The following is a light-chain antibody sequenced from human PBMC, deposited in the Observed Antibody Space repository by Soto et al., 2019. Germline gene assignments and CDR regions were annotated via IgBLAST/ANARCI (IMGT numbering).Light chain of an antibody. CDR2: LSSDGSH. CDR3: LPWGTGLGV. J-gene: IGLJ2*01. V-gene: IGLV4-69*01. Sequence: QSVLTQSPSASASLGASVTLTCTLSSGHSSYAIAWHQQQPEKVPRYLLQLSSDGSHSKGDGIPDRFSCASSGAERYLTVSGLLSEDAAEYYCLPWGTGLGVFGVGTKLNVL. CDR1: SGHSSYA.